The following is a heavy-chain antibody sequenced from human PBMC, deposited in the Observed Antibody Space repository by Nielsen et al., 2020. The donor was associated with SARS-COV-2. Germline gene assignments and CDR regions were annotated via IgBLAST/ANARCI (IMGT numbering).Heavy chain of an antibody. CDR3: AREYSSRGGLDV. CDR1: GFTFSSHS. CDR2: ISMNGGST. Sequence: GDSLKISCAASGFTFSSHSINWVRQAPGKGLESVSVISMNGGSTYYANSVKGRFTISRDNSKNTLYLQMGSLRGEDMAVYYCAREYSSRGGLDVWGQGTTVIVSS. D-gene: IGHD5-12*01. V-gene: IGHV3-64*01. J-gene: IGHJ6*02.